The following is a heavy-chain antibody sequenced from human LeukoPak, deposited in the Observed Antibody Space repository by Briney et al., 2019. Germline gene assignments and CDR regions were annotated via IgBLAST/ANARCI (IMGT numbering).Heavy chain of an antibody. CDR1: GSSITSYY. CDR2: IYASGRT. V-gene: IGHV4-4*09. J-gene: IGHJ4*02. CDR3: ARCFRGSCFDY. D-gene: IGHD3-16*01. Sequence: SETLSLTCSVSGSSITSYYWSWIRQPPGKGLEWIGYIYASGRTTYNPSLESRATISEDTSKNEFSLKLTSVTAADTAVYFCARCFRGSCFDYWGQGALVTVSS.